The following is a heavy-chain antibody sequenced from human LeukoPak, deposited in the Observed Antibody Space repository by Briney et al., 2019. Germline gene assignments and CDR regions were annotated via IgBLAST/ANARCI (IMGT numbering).Heavy chain of an antibody. J-gene: IGHJ3*02. CDR1: GYTFTSYG. Sequence: ASVKVSCKASGYTFTSYGISWVRRAPGQGLEWMGWISAYNGNTNYAQKLQGRVTMTTDTSTSTAYMELRSLRSDDTAVYCCATSGSYPYDAFDIWGQGTMVTVSS. CDR3: ATSGSYPYDAFDI. CDR2: ISAYNGNT. D-gene: IGHD1-26*01. V-gene: IGHV1-18*01.